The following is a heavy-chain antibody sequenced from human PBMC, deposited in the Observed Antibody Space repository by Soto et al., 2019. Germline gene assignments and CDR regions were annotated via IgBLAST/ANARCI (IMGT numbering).Heavy chain of an antibody. CDR2: ISYDGSNK. Sequence: QVQLVESGGGVVQPGRSLRLSCAASGFTFSSYGMHWVRQAPGKGLEWVAVISYDGSNKYYADSVKGRFTISRDNSKNTLYLQMNSLGAEDTAVYYCAKDPRYSGVRWFDPWGQGTLVTVSS. V-gene: IGHV3-30*18. CDR3: AKDPRYSGVRWFDP. D-gene: IGHD5-18*01. J-gene: IGHJ5*02. CDR1: GFTFSSYG.